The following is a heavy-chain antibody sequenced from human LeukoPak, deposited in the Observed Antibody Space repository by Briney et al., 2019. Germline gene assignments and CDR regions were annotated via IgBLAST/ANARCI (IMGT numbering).Heavy chain of an antibody. D-gene: IGHD2-15*01. V-gene: IGHV4-59*11. J-gene: IGHJ4*02. CDR1: GDSICVLY. CDR3: GSVRYCSGGSCYSSFDY. CDR2: IDYCAST. Sequence: PGTPSLTCTVSGDSICVLYWSWGRQRPRERLGWSGDIDYCASTYHKPSQPRRVTMSVDISKNQFFLKLSLVAAADTDIYCRGSVRYCSGGSCYSSFDYWGQGALVTVSS.